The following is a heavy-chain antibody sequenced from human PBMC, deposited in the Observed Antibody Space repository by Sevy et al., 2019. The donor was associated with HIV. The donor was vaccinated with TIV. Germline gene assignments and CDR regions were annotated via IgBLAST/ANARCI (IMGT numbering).Heavy chain of an antibody. V-gene: IGHV1-69*06. CDR1: GDSFSGYT. Sequence: SVKVSCKSSGDSFSGYTIIWVRQAPGQGLEWMGGIIPISGPAGPTNSAQNFQDRATITADISTHTAYMELSSLRSEETALYFCARASSCGGDCYYLQYWGQGTLVTVSS. CDR3: ARASSCGGDCYYLQY. J-gene: IGHJ1*01. CDR2: IIPISGPAGPT. D-gene: IGHD2-21*02.